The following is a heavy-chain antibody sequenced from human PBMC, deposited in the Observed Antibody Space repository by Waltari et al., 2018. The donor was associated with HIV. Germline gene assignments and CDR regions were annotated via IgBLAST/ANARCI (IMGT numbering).Heavy chain of an antibody. CDR3: AKVRDDYGDYAYDY. CDR1: GFTFSSYA. CDR2: MSGSGGST. V-gene: IGHV3-23*01. J-gene: IGHJ4*02. D-gene: IGHD4-17*01. Sequence: EVQLLESGGGLVQPGGSLRLSCAASGFTFSSYAMSWVRQAPGKGLEWVSAMSGSGGSTYYADSVKGRFTISRDNSKTTLYLQMNSLRAEDTAVYYCAKVRDDYGDYAYDYWGQGTLVTVSS.